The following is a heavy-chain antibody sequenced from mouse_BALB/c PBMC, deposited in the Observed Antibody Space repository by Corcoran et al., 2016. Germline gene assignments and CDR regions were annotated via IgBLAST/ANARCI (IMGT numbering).Heavy chain of an antibody. CDR3: ARRTTAHYYAMDY. V-gene: IGHV9-3-1*01. D-gene: IGHD1-2*01. CDR2: INTYTGEP. CDR1: GYTFTNYG. Sequence: QIQLVQSGPELKKPGEPVKISCKASGYTFTNYGMNWVKQAPGKGLKWMGWINTYTGEPTYVDDFKGRFVFFLETSASTAYLQINNLKNEDTATYCCARRTTAHYYAMDYWGQGTSVTVSS. J-gene: IGHJ4*01.